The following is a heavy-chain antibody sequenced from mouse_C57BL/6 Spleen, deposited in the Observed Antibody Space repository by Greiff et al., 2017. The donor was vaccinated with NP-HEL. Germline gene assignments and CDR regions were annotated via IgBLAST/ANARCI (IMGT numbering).Heavy chain of an antibody. CDR3: APPLTGTGYFDV. J-gene: IGHJ1*03. D-gene: IGHD4-1*01. Sequence: QVQLQQSGAELVKPGASVKISCKASGYAFSSYWMNWVKQRPGKGLEWIGQIYPGDGDTNYNGKFKGKATLTADKSSSTAYMQLSSLTSEDSAVYFCAPPLTGTGYFDVWGTGTTVTVSS. CDR2: IYPGDGDT. CDR1: GYAFSSYW. V-gene: IGHV1-80*01.